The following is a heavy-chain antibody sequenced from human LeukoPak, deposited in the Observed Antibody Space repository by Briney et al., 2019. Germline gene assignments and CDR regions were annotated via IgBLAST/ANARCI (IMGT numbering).Heavy chain of an antibody. CDR3: ARRYSPSIEYYFDY. V-gene: IGHV3-11*01. CDR2: ISSSGSTI. CDR1: GFTFSDYY. Sequence: GGSLRLSCAASGFTFSDYYMSWIRQAPGEGLEWVSYISSSGSTIYYADSVKGRFTISRDNAKNSLYLQMNSLRAEDTAVYYCARRYSPSIEYYFDYWGQGTLVTVSS. J-gene: IGHJ4*02. D-gene: IGHD2-15*01.